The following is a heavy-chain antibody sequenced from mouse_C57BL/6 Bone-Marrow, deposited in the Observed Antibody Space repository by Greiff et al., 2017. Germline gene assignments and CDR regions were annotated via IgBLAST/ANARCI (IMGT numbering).Heavy chain of an antibody. J-gene: IGHJ2*01. CDR2: ISSGSSTI. Sequence: EVQLVESGGGLVKPGGSLKLSCAASGFTFSDYGMHWVRQAPEKGLEWVAYISSGSSTIYYADTVKGRFTISRDNAKNTRFLQMTSLRSEDTAMYYCARTDYDFDYWGQGTTLTVSS. CDR3: ARTDYDFDY. CDR1: GFTFSDYG. D-gene: IGHD2-4*01. V-gene: IGHV5-17*01.